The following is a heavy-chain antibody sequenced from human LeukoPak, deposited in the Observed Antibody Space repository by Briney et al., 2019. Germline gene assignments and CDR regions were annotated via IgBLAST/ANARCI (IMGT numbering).Heavy chain of an antibody. J-gene: IGHJ3*02. CDR3: SRLWGRSDDGGNDGSWDDAFDI. V-gene: IGHV3-73*01. Sequence: VGSLRLSCAASRFSFSDSAMHWVRQTAGKGLEWVGRIRNKANNYATAYAASVKGRSTISRDDPKNTAYLQMNSLKTEDTAVYYVSRLWGRSDDGGNDGSWDDAFDIWGQGTMVTVSS. CDR2: IRNKANNYAT. CDR1: RFSFSDSA. D-gene: IGHD4-23*01.